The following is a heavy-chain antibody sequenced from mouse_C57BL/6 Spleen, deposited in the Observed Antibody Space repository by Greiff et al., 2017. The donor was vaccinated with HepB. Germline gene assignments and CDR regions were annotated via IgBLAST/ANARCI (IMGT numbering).Heavy chain of an antibody. Sequence: QVQLQQSGPELVKPGASVKISCKASGYAFSSSWMNWVKQRPGKGLEWIGRIYPGDGDTNYNGKFKGKATLTADKSSSTAYMQLSSLTSEDSAVYFCAPTGTSCAYWGQGTLVTVSA. D-gene: IGHD4-1*02. CDR2: IYPGDGDT. CDR1: GYAFSSSW. CDR3: APTGTSCAY. J-gene: IGHJ3*01. V-gene: IGHV1-82*01.